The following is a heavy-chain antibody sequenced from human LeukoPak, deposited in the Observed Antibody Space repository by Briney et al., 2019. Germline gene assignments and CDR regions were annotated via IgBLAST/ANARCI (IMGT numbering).Heavy chain of an antibody. CDR3: ARREYSSSALGY. CDR2: IYTSGST. J-gene: IGHJ4*02. Sequence: SETLSLTCTVSGGSISSYYWSWIRQPPGKGLEWIGYIYTSGSTNYNPSLKSRVTISVDTSKNQFSLKLSSVTAADTAVYYCARREYSSSALGYWGQGTLVTVSS. CDR1: GGSISSYY. V-gene: IGHV4-4*09. D-gene: IGHD6-6*01.